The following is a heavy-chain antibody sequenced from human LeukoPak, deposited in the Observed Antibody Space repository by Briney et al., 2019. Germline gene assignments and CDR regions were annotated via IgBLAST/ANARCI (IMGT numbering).Heavy chain of an antibody. V-gene: IGHV3-48*01. Sequence: PGGSLRLSCAASGFTFSSYSMNWVRQAPGKGLEWVSYISSSSSTIYYADSVKGRFTISRDNAKNSLYLQMNSLRAEDTAVYYCARDPVHFGTFFDYWGQGTLVTVSS. D-gene: IGHD1-14*01. J-gene: IGHJ4*02. CDR1: GFTFSSYS. CDR3: ARDPVHFGTFFDY. CDR2: ISSSSSTI.